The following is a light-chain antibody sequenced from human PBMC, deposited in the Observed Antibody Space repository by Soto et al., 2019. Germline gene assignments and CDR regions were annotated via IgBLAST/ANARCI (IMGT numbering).Light chain of an antibody. J-gene: IGLJ1*01. V-gene: IGLV2-14*03. CDR3: SSYAGGNNV. CDR2: EVN. CDR1: SSDVGGYDY. Sequence: QSALTQPASVSGSPGQSITISCTGTSSDVGGYDYVSWYQQHPGKAPKLIIFEVNHRPSGVSNRFSGSKSGNTASLTISGLQAEDEADYYCSSYAGGNNVFGTGTKLTVL.